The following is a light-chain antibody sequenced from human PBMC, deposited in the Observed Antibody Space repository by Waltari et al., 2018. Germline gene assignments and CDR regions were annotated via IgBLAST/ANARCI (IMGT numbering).Light chain of an antibody. J-gene: IGKJ2*01. CDR2: KVS. Sequence: DVVLTQSPLSLPVTLGQPSSLSCRSSQSLVYSYGNPYLSWFHQRPGQSPSRLIHKVSNRYSGVPDRFSGSGSGTDFTLKISRVEAEDVGVYYCMQATHWPTFGQGTKLEIK. CDR1: QSLVYSYGNPY. CDR3: MQATHWPT. V-gene: IGKV2-30*01.